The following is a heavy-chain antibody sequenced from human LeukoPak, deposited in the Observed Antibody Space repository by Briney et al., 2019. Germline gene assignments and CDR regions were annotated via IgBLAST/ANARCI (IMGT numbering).Heavy chain of an antibody. Sequence: SETLSLTCTVSGGSISSGGYYWSWIRQHPGKGLEWIGYIYYSGSAHYNPSLKSRVAISVETSKNQFSPNMYSVTAADTAVYYCARDPRWLTPDCTSTSCYENHFDPWGQGTLVTVSS. CDR1: GGSISSGGYY. CDR2: IYYSGSA. J-gene: IGHJ5*02. V-gene: IGHV4-31*03. CDR3: ARDPRWLTPDCTSTSCYENHFDP. D-gene: IGHD2-2*01.